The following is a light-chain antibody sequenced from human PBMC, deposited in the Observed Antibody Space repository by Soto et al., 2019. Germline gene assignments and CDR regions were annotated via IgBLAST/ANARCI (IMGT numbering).Light chain of an antibody. V-gene: IGLV1-44*01. J-gene: IGLJ1*01. Sequence: QPVLTQPPSASGTPGQRVTISCSGSNSNIGSNTVNWYQQLPGTAPKLLIYYDNLRPSGVPDRISGSKSGTSAALAIRGLQSGDEADDYCAAWDDSVNGRVFGTGTKVTVL. CDR3: AAWDDSVNGRV. CDR2: YDN. CDR1: NSNIGSNT.